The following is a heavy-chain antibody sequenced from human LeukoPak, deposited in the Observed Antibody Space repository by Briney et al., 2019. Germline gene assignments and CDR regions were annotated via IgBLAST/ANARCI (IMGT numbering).Heavy chain of an antibody. CDR1: GFIFNNYA. J-gene: IGHJ4*02. Sequence: GGSLRLSCAGSGFIFNNYAMHWVQQPPGKGLEWVSGISWNSGSIDYADSVKGRFTISRDNAKNSLYLQMNSLRVEDTAFYYCAKDNRRHYTSGPNPDSLHWGQGALVTVSS. CDR2: ISWNSGSI. D-gene: IGHD6-19*01. CDR3: AKDNRRHYTSGPNPDSLH. V-gene: IGHV3-9*01.